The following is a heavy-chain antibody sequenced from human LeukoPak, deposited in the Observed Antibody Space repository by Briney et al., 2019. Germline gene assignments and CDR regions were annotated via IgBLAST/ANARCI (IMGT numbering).Heavy chain of an antibody. CDR2: IIPIFGTA. CDR1: GGTFSSYA. V-gene: IGHV1-69*05. D-gene: IGHD2-2*01. J-gene: IGHJ4*02. CDR3: ARDSYCSSTSCRPRSPNYFDY. Sequence: SVKVSCKASGGTFSSYAISWVRQAPGQGLEWLGRIIPIFGTANYAQKFQGRVTITTGESTSTAYMELSSLRSEDTAVYYCARDSYCSSTSCRPRSPNYFDYWGQGTLVTVSS.